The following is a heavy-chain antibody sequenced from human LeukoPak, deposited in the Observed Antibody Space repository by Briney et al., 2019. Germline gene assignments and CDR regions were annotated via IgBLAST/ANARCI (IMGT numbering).Heavy chain of an antibody. V-gene: IGHV4-59*08. CDR1: GGSISSYY. CDR2: IYYSGST. J-gene: IGHJ4*02. D-gene: IGHD6-13*01. Sequence: PSETLSLTCTVSGGSISSYYWSWIRQPPGKGLEWIGYIYYSGSTNYNPSLKSRVTISVDTSKNQFSLKLSSVTAADTAAYYCASQACGSWYKGGRLYYFDYWGQGTLVTVSS. CDR3: ASQACGSWYKGGRLYYFDY.